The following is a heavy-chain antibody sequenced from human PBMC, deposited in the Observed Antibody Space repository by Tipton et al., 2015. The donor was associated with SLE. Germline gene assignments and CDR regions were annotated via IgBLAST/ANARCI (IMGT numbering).Heavy chain of an antibody. CDR2: ISYDGSNK. Sequence: SLRLSCAASGFTFSSYAMHWVRQAPGKGLEWVAVISYDGSNKYYADSVKGRFTISRDNAKNSLYLQMNSLRAEDTAVYYCARDVGTPGIAAEWGQGTLVTVSS. V-gene: IGHV3-30-3*01. D-gene: IGHD6-13*01. CDR1: GFTFSSYA. CDR3: ARDVGTPGIAAE. J-gene: IGHJ4*02.